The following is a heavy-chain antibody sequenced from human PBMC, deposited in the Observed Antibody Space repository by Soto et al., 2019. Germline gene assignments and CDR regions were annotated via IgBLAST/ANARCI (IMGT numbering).Heavy chain of an antibody. D-gene: IGHD6-6*01. CDR1: GFTLSSYA. Sequence: GGSLRLSCAASGFTLSSYAMSWVRQAPGKGLEWVSAISGSGGSTYYADSVKGRFTISRDNSKNTLYLQMNSLRAEDTAVYYCAKEYYSSIAAPYDAFDIWGQGTMVTVSS. V-gene: IGHV3-23*01. J-gene: IGHJ3*02. CDR2: ISGSGGST. CDR3: AKEYYSSIAAPYDAFDI.